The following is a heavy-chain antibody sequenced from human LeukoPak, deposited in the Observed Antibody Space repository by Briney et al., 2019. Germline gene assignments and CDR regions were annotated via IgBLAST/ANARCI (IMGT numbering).Heavy chain of an antibody. Sequence: GGSLRLSCAASGFTFSSYAMSWVRQAPGKGLEWVSAISGSGGSTYYADSVKGRFTISRDNSKNTLYLQMNSLRAEDTAVYYCAKSPTNTMVRGVPFDPWGQGTLVTVSS. J-gene: IGHJ5*02. CDR2: ISGSGGST. CDR1: GFTFSSYA. D-gene: IGHD3-10*01. V-gene: IGHV3-23*01. CDR3: AKSPTNTMVRGVPFDP.